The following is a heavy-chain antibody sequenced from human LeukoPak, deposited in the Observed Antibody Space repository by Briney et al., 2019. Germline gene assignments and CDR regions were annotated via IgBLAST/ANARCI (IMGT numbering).Heavy chain of an antibody. Sequence: AGGSLRLSCAASGFTFSSYGMHWVRQAPGKGLEWVAFIRYDGSNKYYADSVKGRFTISRDNSKNTLYLQMNSLRAEDTAVYYCARESGFGELFPDAFGMWGQGTKVTVAP. D-gene: IGHD3-10*01. CDR3: ARESGFGELFPDAFGM. CDR1: GFTFSSYG. CDR2: IRYDGSNK. J-gene: IGHJ3*02. V-gene: IGHV3-30*02.